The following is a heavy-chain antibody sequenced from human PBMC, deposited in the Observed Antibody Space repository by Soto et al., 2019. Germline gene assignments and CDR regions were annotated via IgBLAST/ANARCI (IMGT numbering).Heavy chain of an antibody. CDR1: GFTFDDYG. Sequence: GSLRLSCGASGFTFDDYGMKWVRQTPDKGLEWVSFINWSGDDSRYGDSVKGRFIVSRDNAKNILYLQMSSLRAEDTALYYCAKGDGGAVFPAAIKVWGQGTLVTVSS. J-gene: IGHJ4*02. CDR3: AKGDGGAVFPAAIKV. CDR2: INWSGDDS. D-gene: IGHD2-15*01. V-gene: IGHV3-20*04.